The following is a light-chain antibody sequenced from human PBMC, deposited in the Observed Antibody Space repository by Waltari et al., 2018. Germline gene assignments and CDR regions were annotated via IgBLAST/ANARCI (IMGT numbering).Light chain of an antibody. J-gene: IGLJ1*01. V-gene: IGLV2-14*01. Sequence: QSALTQPASVSGSPGQSITISCSGTDSDVGAYDFVSWYQQHPGTAPHLIIYEVSNRPSGISKRFSAAKSGNTASLTISGLQAEDEADYYCSSYTTSSAPGVFGTGTRVTVL. CDR1: DSDVGAYDF. CDR2: EVS. CDR3: SSYTTSSAPGV.